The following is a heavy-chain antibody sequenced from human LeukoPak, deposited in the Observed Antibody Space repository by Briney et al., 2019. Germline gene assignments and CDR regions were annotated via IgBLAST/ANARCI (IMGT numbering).Heavy chain of an antibody. CDR3: ARVGYDILTGQTGSGMDV. J-gene: IGHJ6*02. CDR2: IYYSGST. Sequence: SETLSLTCIVSGGSISSISSNNYHWGWIRQPPGKGLEWIGSIYYSGSTYYNPSLKSRVTISVDTSKNQFSLKLSSVTAADTAVYYCARVGYDILTGQTGSGMDVWGQGTTVTVSS. D-gene: IGHD3-9*01. CDR1: GGSISSISSNNYH. V-gene: IGHV4-39*07.